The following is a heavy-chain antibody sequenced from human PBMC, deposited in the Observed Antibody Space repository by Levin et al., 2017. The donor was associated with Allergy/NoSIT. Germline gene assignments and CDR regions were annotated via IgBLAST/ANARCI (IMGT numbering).Heavy chain of an antibody. D-gene: IGHD3-10*01. CDR3: ARDECAWFGECYGPDV. V-gene: IGHV4-31*03. CDR1: GDSISRGSYY. J-gene: IGHJ6*02. CDR2: IPHSGSA. Sequence: PSETLSLTCTVSGDSISRGSYYWTWIRQLPGKGLEWIGFIPHSGSASYNPSLRSRLTLSLDTSKNQFSLKLASVTVADPAVYYCARDECAWFGECYGPDVWGQGTTVIVSS.